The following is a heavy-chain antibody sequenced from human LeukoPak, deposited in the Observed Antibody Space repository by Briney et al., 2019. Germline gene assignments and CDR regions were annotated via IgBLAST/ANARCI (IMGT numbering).Heavy chain of an antibody. J-gene: IGHJ6*03. CDR2: IYYSGST. D-gene: IGHD3-10*01. Sequence: TSETLSLTCAVYGGSFSGYYWSWIRQPPGKGLEWIGYIYYSGSTNYNPSLKSRVTISVDTSKNQFSLKLSSVTAADTAVYYCARDSPYYYGSGSATYYMDVWGKGTTVTISS. CDR1: GGSFSGYY. V-gene: IGHV4-59*01. CDR3: ARDSPYYYGSGSATYYMDV.